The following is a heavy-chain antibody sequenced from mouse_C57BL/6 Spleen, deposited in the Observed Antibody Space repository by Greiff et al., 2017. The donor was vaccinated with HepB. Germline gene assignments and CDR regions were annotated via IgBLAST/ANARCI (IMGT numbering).Heavy chain of an antibody. CDR2: ISSGSSTI. CDR3: ARYGYGSGLYWYFDV. Sequence: EVQLVESGGGLVKPGGSLKLSCAASGFTFSDYGMHWVRQAPEKGLEWVAYISSGSSTIYYADTVKGRFTISRDNAKNTLFLQMTSLRSEDTAMYYCARYGYGSGLYWYFDVWGTGTTVTVSS. J-gene: IGHJ1*03. V-gene: IGHV5-17*01. CDR1: GFTFSDYG. D-gene: IGHD1-1*01.